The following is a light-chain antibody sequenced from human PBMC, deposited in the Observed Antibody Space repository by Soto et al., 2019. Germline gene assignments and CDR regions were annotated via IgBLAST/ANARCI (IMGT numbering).Light chain of an antibody. Sequence: DIPMTQSPSSLSASVGDRVTITCRASQGISNNLVWYQQKPGKVPKLLVYAASTLQSGVPSRFSGSGSGTYFTLTISSLQPEDVATYYCQKYNGAPLTFGGGTKVEI. CDR1: QGISNN. CDR2: AAS. J-gene: IGKJ4*01. V-gene: IGKV1-27*01. CDR3: QKYNGAPLT.